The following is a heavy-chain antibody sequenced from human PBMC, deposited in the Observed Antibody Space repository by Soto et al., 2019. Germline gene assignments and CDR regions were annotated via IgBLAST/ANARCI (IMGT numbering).Heavy chain of an antibody. J-gene: IGHJ4*02. CDR3: ARDFTQWLAQPSSFDH. CDR2: ISGTGNTI. V-gene: IGHV3-48*02. CDR1: GFTLNNYG. D-gene: IGHD6-19*01. Sequence: PGGSLRLSYAASGFTLNNYGMNWVLQAPGQGLEWAAYISGTGNTIYYADSVKGRFTISRDNPRNSLYLQMNSLKDDDTAVYFCARDFTQWLAQPSSFDHWGQGTLVTVSS.